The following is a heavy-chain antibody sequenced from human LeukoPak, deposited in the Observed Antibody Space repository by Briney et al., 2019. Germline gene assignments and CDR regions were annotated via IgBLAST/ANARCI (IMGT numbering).Heavy chain of an antibody. CDR3: ARVSDYYYYYMDV. Sequence: SETLSLTCAVYGGSFSGYYWSWIRQPPGKGLEWIGEINHSGSTNYNPSLKSRVTISVDTSKNQFSLKLSSVTAADTAVYYCARVSDYYYYYMDVWGKGTTVTVSS. CDR1: GGSFSGYY. CDR2: INHSGST. D-gene: IGHD6-25*01. J-gene: IGHJ6*03. V-gene: IGHV4-34*01.